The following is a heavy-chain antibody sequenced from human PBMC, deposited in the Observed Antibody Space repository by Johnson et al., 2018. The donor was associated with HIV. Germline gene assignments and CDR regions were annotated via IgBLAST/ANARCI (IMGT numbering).Heavy chain of an antibody. V-gene: IGHV3-23*04. CDR1: GFTFSSYA. D-gene: IGHD3-3*01. CDR3: ARAITMLGVGGAFDI. J-gene: IGHJ3*02. CDR2: ISGSGGST. Sequence: VQLVESGGGLVQSGGSLRLSCAASGFTFSSYAMNCVRQAPGKGLEWVSVISGSGGSTYYADSVKGRFTISRAHAKNTLYLQMNSLRSGDTAVYYCARAITMLGVGGAFDIWGQGTMVTVSS.